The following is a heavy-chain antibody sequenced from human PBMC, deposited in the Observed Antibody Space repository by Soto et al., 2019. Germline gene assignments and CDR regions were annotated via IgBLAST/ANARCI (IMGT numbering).Heavy chain of an antibody. CDR3: GRGLDYEGVAFDI. CDR1: GGSFSGYY. D-gene: IGHD4-17*01. V-gene: IGHV4-34*01. Sequence: SEALSVTCAVYGGSFSGYYWSWIRQPPGKGLEWIGEINHSGSTNYNPSLKSRVTISVDTSKNQFSLKLSSVTAADTAVYYCGRGLDYEGVAFDIWGKGTMVTVS. CDR2: INHSGST. J-gene: IGHJ3*02.